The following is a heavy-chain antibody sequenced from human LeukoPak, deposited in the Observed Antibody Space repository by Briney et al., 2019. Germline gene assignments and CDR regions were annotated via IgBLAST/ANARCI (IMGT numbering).Heavy chain of an antibody. CDR2: IYWNDDN. J-gene: IGHJ6*04. D-gene: IGHD2-8*02. CDR1: GFSLSTSGVG. CDR3: ARLGGFCSGGECYGRTYPMEV. Sequence: SGPTLVNPTQTLTLTCTLSGFSLSTSGVGVGWIRQPPGKALEGLTLIYWNDDNRYSPSLRSRLTVTKDTSTNQVVFIMNDIDPLDKATYYCARLGGFCSGGECYGRTYPMEVWGKGTAVTVSS. V-gene: IGHV2-5*01.